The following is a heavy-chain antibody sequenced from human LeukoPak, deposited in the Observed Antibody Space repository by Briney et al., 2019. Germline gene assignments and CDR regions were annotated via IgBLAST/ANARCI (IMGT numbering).Heavy chain of an antibody. D-gene: IGHD1-7*01. J-gene: IGHJ4*02. CDR3: ARCRHGNCDYFDY. CDR1: GGSFTSDY. CDR2: FYTSGTT. Sequence: PSETLSLTCTVSGGSFTSDYWSWIRQPAGKGLEWIGRFYTSGTTNYNPSLKSRVTMLADTSKNQFSLKLRSVTAADTAVYYCARCRHGNCDYFDYWGQGTLVTVSS. V-gene: IGHV4-4*07.